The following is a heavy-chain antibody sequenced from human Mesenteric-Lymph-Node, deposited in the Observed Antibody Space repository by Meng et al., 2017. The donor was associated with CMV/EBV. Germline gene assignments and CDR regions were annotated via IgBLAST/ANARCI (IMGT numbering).Heavy chain of an antibody. Sequence: GESLKISCAASGFSFSSYGMSWVRQAPGKGLEWVSRINSDGSSTSYADSVKGRFTISRDNAKNTLYLQMNSLRAEDTAVYYCARDPSYGGNSGGMDVWGQGTTVTVSS. J-gene: IGHJ6*02. CDR3: ARDPSYGGNSGGMDV. CDR1: GFSFSSYG. CDR2: INSDGSST. V-gene: IGHV3-74*01. D-gene: IGHD4-23*01.